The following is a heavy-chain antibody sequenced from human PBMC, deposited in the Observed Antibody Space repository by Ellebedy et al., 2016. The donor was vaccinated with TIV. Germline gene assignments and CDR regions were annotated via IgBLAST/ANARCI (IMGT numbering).Heavy chain of an antibody. D-gene: IGHD3-10*01. Sequence: GEFLKISCAASGFTFSSYAMHWVRQAPGKGLEWVAVISYDGSNKYYADSVKGRFTISRDNSKNTLYLQMNSLRAEDTAVYYCARVSQVWFGELLTRNYYYGMDVWGQGTMVTVSS. CDR2: ISYDGSNK. V-gene: IGHV3-30-3*01. CDR3: ARVSQVWFGELLTRNYYYGMDV. CDR1: GFTFSSYA. J-gene: IGHJ6*02.